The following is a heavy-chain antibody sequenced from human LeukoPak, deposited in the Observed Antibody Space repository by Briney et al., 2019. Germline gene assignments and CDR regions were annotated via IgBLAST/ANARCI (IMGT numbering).Heavy chain of an antibody. J-gene: IGHJ4*02. D-gene: IGHD6-13*01. CDR1: GGSFSGYY. CDR2: IDHSGST. Sequence: SETLSLTCAVYGGSFSGYYWSWIRQPPGKGLEWIGEIDHSGSTNYNPSLKSRVTISVDTSKNQFSLKLSSVTAADTAVYYCARGEAAAGGPFFDYWGQGTLVTVSS. CDR3: ARGEAAAGGPFFDY. V-gene: IGHV4-34*01.